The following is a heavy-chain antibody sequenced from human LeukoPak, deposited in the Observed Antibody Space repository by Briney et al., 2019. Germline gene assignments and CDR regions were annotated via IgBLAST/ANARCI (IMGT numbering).Heavy chain of an antibody. Sequence: ASVKVSCKASGYTFTSYYMHWVRQAPGQGLEWMGIINPSGGSTSYAQKFQGRVTMTTDTSTSTAYMELRSLRSDDTAVYYCARVAAAVNWFGPWGQGTLVTVSS. V-gene: IGHV1-46*01. CDR1: GYTFTSYY. CDR2: INPSGGST. J-gene: IGHJ5*02. D-gene: IGHD6-13*01. CDR3: ARVAAAVNWFGP.